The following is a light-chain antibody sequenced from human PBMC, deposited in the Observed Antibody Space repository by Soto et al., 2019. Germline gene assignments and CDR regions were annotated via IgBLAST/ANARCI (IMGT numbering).Light chain of an antibody. CDR1: QSVSSSY. CDR2: GAS. CDR3: HLYESSPLT. J-gene: IGKJ4*02. V-gene: IGKV3-20*01. Sequence: EIVLTQSPGTLSLSPGERATLSCRASQSVSSSYLAWYQQKPGQAPRLLIYGASSRATGIPDRFRGSGSVRHFPLTSSGLEPEDLEVYSCHLYESSPLTFGCGTKVRIK.